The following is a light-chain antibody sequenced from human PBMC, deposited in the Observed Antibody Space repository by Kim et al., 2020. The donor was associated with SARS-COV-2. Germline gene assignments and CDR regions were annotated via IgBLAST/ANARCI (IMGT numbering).Light chain of an antibody. J-gene: IGLJ2*01. V-gene: IGLV3-1*01. CDR2: QDD. Sequence: SYELTQPPSVSVSPGQTASITCSGDKLGDKYACWYRQKPGQSPVLVIYQDDKRPSGIPERFSGSNSGNTATLTISGTQAMDEADYYCQAWDSSTVVFGGG. CDR3: QAWDSSTVV. CDR1: KLGDKY.